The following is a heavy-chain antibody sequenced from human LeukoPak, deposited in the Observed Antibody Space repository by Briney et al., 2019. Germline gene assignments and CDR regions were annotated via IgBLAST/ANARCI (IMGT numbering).Heavy chain of an antibody. CDR3: ARGGSIAVAGKVRYYYYMDV. J-gene: IGHJ6*03. CDR1: GYTFTSYG. D-gene: IGHD6-19*01. Sequence: ASVKVPCKASGYTFTSYGISWVRQAPGQGLEWMGWISAYNGNTNYAQKLQGRVTMTTDTSTSTAYMELRSLRSDDTAVYYCARGGSIAVAGKVRYYYYMDVWGKGTTVTVSS. V-gene: IGHV1-18*01. CDR2: ISAYNGNT.